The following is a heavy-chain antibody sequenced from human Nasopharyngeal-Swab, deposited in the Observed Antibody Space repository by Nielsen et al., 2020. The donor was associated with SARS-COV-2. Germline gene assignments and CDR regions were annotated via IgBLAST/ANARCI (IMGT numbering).Heavy chain of an antibody. D-gene: IGHD4-23*01. Sequence: GGSLRLSCEASEFMFGTYAMSWVRQAPGKGLEWVSEISGSGGSTYYAESVKGRFTISRDNSKNTLYLQMSSLRAEDTAIYYCAKDLGVESPLWFDYWGQGTLLTVSS. V-gene: IGHV3-23*01. CDR1: EFMFGTYA. J-gene: IGHJ4*02. CDR2: ISGSGGST. CDR3: AKDLGVESPLWFDY.